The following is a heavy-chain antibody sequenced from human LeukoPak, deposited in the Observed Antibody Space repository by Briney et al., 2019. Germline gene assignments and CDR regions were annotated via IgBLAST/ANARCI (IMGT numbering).Heavy chain of an antibody. CDR1: GFTFSSYA. CDR3: AKMAGMTRQVYYMDV. Sequence: GGSLRLSCAASGFTFSSYAMSWARQAPGKGLEWVSALYGSGETTYYADSVKGRFTVSRDNSKNTLYVQMDGLRAEDTAVYYCAKMAGMTRQVYYMDVWGKGATVTVSS. CDR2: LYGSGETT. V-gene: IGHV3-23*01. J-gene: IGHJ6*03. D-gene: IGHD1-1*01.